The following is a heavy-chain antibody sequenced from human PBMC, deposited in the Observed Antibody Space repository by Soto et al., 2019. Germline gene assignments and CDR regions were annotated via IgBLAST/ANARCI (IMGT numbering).Heavy chain of an antibody. V-gene: IGHV5-51*01. Sequence: GESLKISCKGSGYSFTSYLIGWVRQMPGKGLEWMGIIYPGDSDTRYSPSFQGQVTISADKSISTAYLQWSSLKASDTAMYYCARAPPRYCSSTSCYAFDIWGQGTMVTVSS. D-gene: IGHD2-2*01. J-gene: IGHJ3*02. CDR1: GYSFTSYL. CDR3: ARAPPRYCSSTSCYAFDI. CDR2: IYPGDSDT.